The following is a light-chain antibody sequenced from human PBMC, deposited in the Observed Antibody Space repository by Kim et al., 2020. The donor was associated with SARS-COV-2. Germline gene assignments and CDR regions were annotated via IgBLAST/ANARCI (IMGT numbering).Light chain of an antibody. Sequence: QAVVTQELSLTVSPGGTVTLTCSSSTGAVTSGYYPNWFQQKPGQAPRALIYSTSNTHSWTPARFSGSLLGGKAALTLSGVQPADEAEYYCLLYYGGAVVFGGGTQLTVL. J-gene: IGLJ3*02. V-gene: IGLV7-43*01. CDR2: STS. CDR1: TGAVTSGYY. CDR3: LLYYGGAVV.